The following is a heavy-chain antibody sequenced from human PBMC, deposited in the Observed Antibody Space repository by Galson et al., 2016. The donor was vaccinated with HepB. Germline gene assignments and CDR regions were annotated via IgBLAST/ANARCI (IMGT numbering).Heavy chain of an antibody. J-gene: IGHJ4*02. CDR1: GYTFTSYA. V-gene: IGHV1-18*01. Sequence: SVKVSCKASGYTFTSYALSWVRQAPGQGLEWVGWVSAYSGNTNYAQKVQDRVTMTTDTSTSTAYMELRSLRSDDTALYYCAREVWRNYYGSGSYYEIDYWGQGTLVTVSS. CDR2: VSAYSGNT. D-gene: IGHD3-10*01. CDR3: AREVWRNYYGSGSYYEIDY.